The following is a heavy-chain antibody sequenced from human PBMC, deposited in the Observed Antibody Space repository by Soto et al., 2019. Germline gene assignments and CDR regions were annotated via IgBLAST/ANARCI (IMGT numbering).Heavy chain of an antibody. CDR2: ISAYNGNT. J-gene: IGHJ6*02. CDR1: GYTFTSYG. Sequence: QVQLVQSGAEVKKPGASVKVSCKASGYTFTSYGISWVRQAPGQGLEWMGWISAYNGNTNYAQKLQGRVTMTTDTSTSTAYMELRSLSSDDTAVYYCARDSSEATAYYYYGMDVWGHGTTVTVSS. D-gene: IGHD6-25*01. CDR3: ARDSSEATAYYYYGMDV. V-gene: IGHV1-18*01.